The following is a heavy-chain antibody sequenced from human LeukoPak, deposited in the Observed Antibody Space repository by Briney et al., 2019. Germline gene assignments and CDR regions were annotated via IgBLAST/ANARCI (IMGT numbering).Heavy chain of an antibody. J-gene: IGHJ4*02. CDR3: ARDPPYDFWSGYSDY. V-gene: IGHV1-3*01. D-gene: IGHD3-3*01. CDR2: INAGNGNT. Sequence: ASVKVSCKASGYTFTSYAMHWVRQAPGQRLEWMGWINAGNGNTKYSRKFQGRVTITRDTSASTAYMELSSLRSEDTAVYYCARDPPYDFWSGYSDYWGQGTLVTVSS. CDR1: GYTFTSYA.